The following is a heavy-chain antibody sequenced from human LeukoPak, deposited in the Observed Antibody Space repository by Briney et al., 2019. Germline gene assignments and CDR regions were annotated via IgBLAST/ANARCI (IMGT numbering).Heavy chain of an antibody. CDR2: IIPIFGTA. V-gene: IGHV1-69*05. Sequence: SVKVSCKASGGTFSSYAISWVRQAPGQGLEWMGRIIPIFGTANYAQKFQGRVTITTDESTSTAYMELSSLRSEDTAVYYCARGQAVAGAYYYYYMDVWGKGTTITVSS. J-gene: IGHJ6*03. CDR3: ARGQAVAGAYYYYYMDV. D-gene: IGHD6-19*01. CDR1: GGTFSSYA.